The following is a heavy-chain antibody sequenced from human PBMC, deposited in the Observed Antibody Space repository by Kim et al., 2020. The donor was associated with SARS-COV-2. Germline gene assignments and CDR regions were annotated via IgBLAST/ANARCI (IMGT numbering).Heavy chain of an antibody. V-gene: IGHV3-15*01. Sequence: PVKGRFTISRNESKNTLYLQMNSLKTEDTAVYYCPTAPGVYSSSWYGIDYWGQGTLVTVSS. CDR3: PTAPGVYSSSWYGIDY. J-gene: IGHJ4*02. D-gene: IGHD6-13*01.